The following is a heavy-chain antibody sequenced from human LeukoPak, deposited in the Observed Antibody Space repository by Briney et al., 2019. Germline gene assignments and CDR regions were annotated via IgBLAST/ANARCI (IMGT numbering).Heavy chain of an antibody. CDR2: INPSGDST. V-gene: IGHV1-46*01. CDR1: GYTFTINH. J-gene: IGHJ4*02. D-gene: IGHD3-16*01. Sequence: GASVKVSCKASGYTFTINHIHWVRQAPGQGLEWMGVINPSGDSTTYVQNFQGRVTMTRDTSTSTVYMELRSLRSEDMAIYYCAKLATSDTGETYWGQGTLVTVSS. CDR3: AKLATSDTGETY.